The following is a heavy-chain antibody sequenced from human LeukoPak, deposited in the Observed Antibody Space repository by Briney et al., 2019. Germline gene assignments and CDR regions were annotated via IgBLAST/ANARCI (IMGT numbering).Heavy chain of an antibody. Sequence: ASVKVSCKASGYTFTGYYMHWVRQAPGQGLEWMGWINPNSGGTNYAQKFQGRVTMTRDTSISTAYMELSRLRSDDTAVYYCARDAIVVVPAAPSNRGWFDPWGQGTLVTVSS. J-gene: IGHJ5*02. CDR1: GYTFTGYY. D-gene: IGHD2-2*01. V-gene: IGHV1-2*02. CDR3: ARDAIVVVPAAPSNRGWFDP. CDR2: INPNSGGT.